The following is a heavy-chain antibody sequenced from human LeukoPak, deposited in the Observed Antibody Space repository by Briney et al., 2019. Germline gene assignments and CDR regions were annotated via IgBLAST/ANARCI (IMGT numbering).Heavy chain of an antibody. V-gene: IGHV4-34*01. CDR3: ARIPTNRIAAAGTRLAFDI. Sequence: SETLSLTCAVYGGSFSGYYWSWIRQPPGKGLEWIGEINHSGSTNYNPSLKSRVTISVDTSKNQFSLKLSSVTAADTAVYYCARIPTNRIAAAGTRLAFDIWGQGTMVTVSS. CDR2: INHSGST. D-gene: IGHD6-13*01. J-gene: IGHJ3*02. CDR1: GGSFSGYY.